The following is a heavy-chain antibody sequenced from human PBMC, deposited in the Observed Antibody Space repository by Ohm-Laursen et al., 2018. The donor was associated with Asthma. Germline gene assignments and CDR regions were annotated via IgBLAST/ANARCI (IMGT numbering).Heavy chain of an antibody. CDR1: GFTFDDYA. J-gene: IGHJ3*02. D-gene: IGHD1-26*01. Sequence: SLRLSCAASGFTFDDYAMRWVRHAPGKGLEWVSGISWNSGSIGYADSVKGRFTISRDNAKNSLYLQMSSLRAEDTALYYCAKGGSYHDAFDIWGQGTMVTVSS. V-gene: IGHV3-9*01. CDR2: ISWNSGSI. CDR3: AKGGSYHDAFDI.